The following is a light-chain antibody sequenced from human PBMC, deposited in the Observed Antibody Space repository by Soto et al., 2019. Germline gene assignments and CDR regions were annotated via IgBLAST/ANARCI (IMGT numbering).Light chain of an antibody. J-gene: IGLJ2*01. V-gene: IGLV2-11*01. Sequence: QSALTQPRSVSGSPGQSVTISCTGTSSDVGGYNFVSWYQHHPGKAPKVMIYDVTKRPSGVPDRFSGSKSGNTASLTISGLQAEDEAAYYCCSYAGSYVVFGGGTKLTV. CDR2: DVT. CDR3: CSYAGSYVV. CDR1: SSDVGGYNF.